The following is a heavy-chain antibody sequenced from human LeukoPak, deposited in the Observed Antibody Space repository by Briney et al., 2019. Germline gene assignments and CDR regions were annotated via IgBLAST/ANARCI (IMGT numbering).Heavy chain of an antibody. J-gene: IGHJ4*02. CDR3: ARETRGVNDY. D-gene: IGHD3-10*01. CDR1: GGSISSYY. Sequence: PSETLSLTCTVSGGSISSYYWSWIRQPPGKGLEWIGYIYYSGSTNYNPSLKSRVTISVDTSKNQFSLKLSSVTAADTAVYYRARETRGVNDYWGQGTLVTVSS. CDR2: IYYSGST. V-gene: IGHV4-59*01.